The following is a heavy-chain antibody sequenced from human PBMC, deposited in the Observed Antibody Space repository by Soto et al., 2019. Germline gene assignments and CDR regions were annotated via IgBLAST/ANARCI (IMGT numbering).Heavy chain of an antibody. Sequence: PGGSLRLSCAASGFTFSSYGMHWVRQAPGKGLEWVAAIWYDGSNKYYADSVKGRFTISRDNSKNTLYLQMNSLRAEDTAVYYCARGLYCGGDCYSRPLGYYYGMDVWGQGTTVTVSS. V-gene: IGHV3-33*01. CDR2: IWYDGSNK. J-gene: IGHJ6*02. CDR3: ARGLYCGGDCYSRPLGYYYGMDV. CDR1: GFTFSSYG. D-gene: IGHD2-21*02.